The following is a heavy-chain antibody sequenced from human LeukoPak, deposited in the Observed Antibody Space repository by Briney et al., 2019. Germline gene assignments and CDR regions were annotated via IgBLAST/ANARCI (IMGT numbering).Heavy chain of an antibody. CDR2: IYHSGST. D-gene: IGHD3-22*01. J-gene: IGHJ4*02. Sequence: SETLSLTCTVSGGSISSGGYYWSWIRQPPGKGLEWIGYIYHSGSTYYNPSLKSRVTISVDTSKNQFSLKLSSVTAADTAVYYCARLTPYYYDSSGPPLDYWGQGTLVTVSS. CDR3: ARLTPYYYDSSGPPLDY. V-gene: IGHV4-30-2*01. CDR1: GGSISSGGYY.